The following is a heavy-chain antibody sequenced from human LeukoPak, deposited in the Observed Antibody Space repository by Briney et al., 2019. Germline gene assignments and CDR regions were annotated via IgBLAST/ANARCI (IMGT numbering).Heavy chain of an antibody. V-gene: IGHV1-58*02. J-gene: IGHJ4*02. D-gene: IGHD3-3*01. CDR3: AAGPYDFWSGYSPGF. CDR1: GYTFTDYY. CDR2: IVVGSGNT. Sequence: SVKVSCKASGYTFTDYYIHWVRQARGQRLEWIGWIVVGSGNTNYAQKFQERVTITRDMSTSTAYMELSSLRSEDTAVYYCAAGPYDFWSGYSPGFWGQGTLVTVSS.